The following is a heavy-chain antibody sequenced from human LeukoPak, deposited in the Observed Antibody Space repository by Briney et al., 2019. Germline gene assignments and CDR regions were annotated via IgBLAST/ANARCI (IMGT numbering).Heavy chain of an antibody. CDR2: IYSGGST. D-gene: IGHD5-24*01. V-gene: IGHV3-53*01. CDR3: AKATSGYNYNYFDY. Sequence: GGSLRLSCAASGFTVSSNYMSWVRQAPGKGLEWVSVIYSGGSTYYADSVKGRFTNSRDNSKNTLYLQMNSLRAEDTAVYYCAKATSGYNYNYFDYWGQGTLVTVSS. J-gene: IGHJ4*02. CDR1: GFTVSSNY.